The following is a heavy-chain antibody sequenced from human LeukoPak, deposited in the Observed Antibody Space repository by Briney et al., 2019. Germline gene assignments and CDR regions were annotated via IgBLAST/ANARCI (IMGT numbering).Heavy chain of an antibody. CDR3: ARVGGSPREYFDC. Sequence: ASVKVSCKASGYTFTSYGISWVRQAPGQGLEWMGWISAYSTTTNYAQTLQGRITMTTDTSTSTAYMELRSLTSDDMAIYYCARVGGSPREYFDCWGQGTLVTVSS. V-gene: IGHV1-18*03. CDR2: ISAYSTTT. J-gene: IGHJ4*02. D-gene: IGHD2/OR15-2a*01. CDR1: GYTFTSYG.